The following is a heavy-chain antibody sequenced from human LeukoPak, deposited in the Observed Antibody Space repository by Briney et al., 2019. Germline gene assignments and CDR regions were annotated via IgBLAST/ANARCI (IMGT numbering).Heavy chain of an antibody. CDR2: IIPIFGTA. CDR1: GGTFSSYA. CDR3: ARDALTYSGSKYNWFDP. J-gene: IGHJ5*02. V-gene: IGHV1-69*13. D-gene: IGHD5-12*01. Sequence: SVKVSCKASGGTFSSYAISWVRQAPGQGLEWMGGIIPIFGTANYAQKFQGRVTITADESTSTAYMELSSLRSEDTAVYYCARDALTYSGSKYNWFDPWGQGTLVTVSS.